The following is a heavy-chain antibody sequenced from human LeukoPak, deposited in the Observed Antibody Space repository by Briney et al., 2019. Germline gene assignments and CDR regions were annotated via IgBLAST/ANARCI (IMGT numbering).Heavy chain of an antibody. CDR3: AKDDNWRGSYNYYYMDV. V-gene: IGHV3-33*06. D-gene: IGHD3-3*01. CDR1: GVNFGSYG. J-gene: IGHJ6*03. Sequence: GGSLRLSCAASGVNFGSYGMHWFRQAPGKGPEWVALIWYDGSSEEYADSVKGRFTISRDNSRDTLYLQMNSLRAEDTAVYYCAKDDNWRGSYNYYYMDVWGKGTSVTVSS. CDR2: IWYDGSSE.